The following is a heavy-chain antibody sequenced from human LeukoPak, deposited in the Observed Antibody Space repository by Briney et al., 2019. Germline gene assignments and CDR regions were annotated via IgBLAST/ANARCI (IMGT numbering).Heavy chain of an antibody. J-gene: IGHJ4*02. CDR3: AASAPYGSGSPFDY. D-gene: IGHD3-10*01. V-gene: IGHV1-58*02. CDR2: IVVGSGNT. CDR1: GFTFTSSA. Sequence: SVKVSCKASGFTFTSSAMQWVRQARGQRPEWIGWIVVGSGNTNYAQKFQERVTITRDMSTSTAYMELSSLRSEDTAVYYYAASAPYGSGSPFDYWGQGTLVTVSS.